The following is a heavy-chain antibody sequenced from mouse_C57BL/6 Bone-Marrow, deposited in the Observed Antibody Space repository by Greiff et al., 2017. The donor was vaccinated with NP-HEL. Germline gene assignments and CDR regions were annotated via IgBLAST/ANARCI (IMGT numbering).Heavy chain of an antibody. D-gene: IGHD1-1*01. V-gene: IGHV1-7*01. CDR1: GYTFTSYW. CDR3: AINGSSYPGWFAY. Sequence: VQLQQSGAELAKPGASVKLSCKASGYTFTSYWMHWVKQRPGQGLEWIGYINPSSGYTKYNQKFKDKATLTADKSSSTAYMQLSSLTYEDSAVYYCAINGSSYPGWFAYWGQGTLVTVSA. CDR2: INPSSGYT. J-gene: IGHJ3*01.